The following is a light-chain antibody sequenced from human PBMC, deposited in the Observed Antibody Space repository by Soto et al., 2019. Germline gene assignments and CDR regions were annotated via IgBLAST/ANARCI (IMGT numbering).Light chain of an antibody. J-gene: IGKJ4*01. V-gene: IGKV3-11*01. CDR3: QKRSWPGLT. Sequence: DTVLTQSPATLALSPGERATLSCRASQSVSSYLAWYQQKRGQAPRLLIYDTSRRASGIPARFSGSGSGTDVTLTISSLEPEDFAVYYCQKRSWPGLTFGGGTKVEIK. CDR1: QSVSSY. CDR2: DTS.